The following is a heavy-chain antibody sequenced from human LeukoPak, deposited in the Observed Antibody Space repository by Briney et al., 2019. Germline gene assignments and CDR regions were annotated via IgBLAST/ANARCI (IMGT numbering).Heavy chain of an antibody. J-gene: IGHJ4*02. D-gene: IGHD3-22*01. CDR2: ISAYSGNT. Sequence: RASVKVSCKASGYTFTSYGISWVRQALGQGLERVGWISAYSGNTNYAQKLQGRVTMTTDTSTSTAYMELRSLRSDDTAVYYCARDITMIVVGQGYWGQGTLVTVSS. V-gene: IGHV1-18*01. CDR1: GYTFTSYG. CDR3: ARDITMIVVGQGY.